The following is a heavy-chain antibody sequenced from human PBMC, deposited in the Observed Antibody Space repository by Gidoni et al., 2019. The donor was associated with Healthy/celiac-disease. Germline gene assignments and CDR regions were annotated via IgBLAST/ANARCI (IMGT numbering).Heavy chain of an antibody. Sequence: AKLVLSGAEVKNPGALVTVSCKASGYTLPSYGISWVRQVPGQGLEWMGWISAYNGNTNYAQKLQGRVTMTTDTSTSKAYMELRSLRSDDTAVYYCARDHTYYYESSGDYRLDYWGQGTMVTVSS. D-gene: IGHD3-22*01. V-gene: IGHV1-18*01. CDR1: GYTLPSYG. J-gene: IGHJ4*02. CDR3: ARDHTYYYESSGDYRLDY. CDR2: ISAYNGNT.